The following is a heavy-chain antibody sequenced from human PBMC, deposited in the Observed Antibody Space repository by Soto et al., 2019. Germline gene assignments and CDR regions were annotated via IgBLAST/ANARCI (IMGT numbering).Heavy chain of an antibody. CDR2: ISAHNGNT. J-gene: IGHJ4*02. CDR3: ARDTAMALPDA. V-gene: IGHV1-18*01. CDR1: GYTFTSYS. Sequence: QVQLVQAGAEVKKHGASVKVSCKASGYTFTSYSITWVRQAPGQGLEWMGWISAHNGNTKYAQKLQGRVTMTTDTSTSTAYMEVRSLRSDDTAVYYCARDTAMALPDAWGQGTLVTVSS. D-gene: IGHD5-18*01.